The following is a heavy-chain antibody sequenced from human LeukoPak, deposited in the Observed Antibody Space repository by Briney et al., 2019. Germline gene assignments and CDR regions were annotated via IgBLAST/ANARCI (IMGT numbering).Heavy chain of an antibody. Sequence: SETLSLTCTVSGGSISSYYWTWIRQPPGKGLEWIGYIYYSGSTKYNPSLKSRVTISVDTTKIQFSLKLSSVTAADTAVYYCARLDSNGCVSVWGHGTLVTVSS. D-gene: IGHD6-19*01. CDR3: ARLDSNGCVSV. J-gene: IGHJ4*01. CDR2: IYYSGST. V-gene: IGHV4-59*08. CDR1: GGSISSYY.